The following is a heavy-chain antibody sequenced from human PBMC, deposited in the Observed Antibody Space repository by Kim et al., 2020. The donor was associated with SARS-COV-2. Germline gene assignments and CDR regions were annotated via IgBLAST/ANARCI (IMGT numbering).Heavy chain of an antibody. J-gene: IGHJ6*02. CDR3: ARARRYYYYYGMDV. Sequence: AVSVKSRITINPDTSKNQFSLQLNSVTPEDTAVYYCARARRYYYYYGMDVWGQGTTVTVSS. V-gene: IGHV6-1*01.